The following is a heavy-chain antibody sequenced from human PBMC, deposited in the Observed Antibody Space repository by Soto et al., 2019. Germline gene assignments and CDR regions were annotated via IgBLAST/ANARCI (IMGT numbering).Heavy chain of an antibody. V-gene: IGHV3-11*06. CDR2: ISSSSSYT. Sequence: QVQLVESGGGLVKPGGSLRLSCAASGFTFSDYYMSWIRQAPGKGLEWVSYISSSSSYTNYADSMKGRFTISRDNAKNSLYLQMNSLRAEDTAVYYCARESFAYYYDKGNQGFDYWGQGTLVTVSS. CDR1: GFTFSDYY. D-gene: IGHD3-22*01. J-gene: IGHJ4*02. CDR3: ARESFAYYYDKGNQGFDY.